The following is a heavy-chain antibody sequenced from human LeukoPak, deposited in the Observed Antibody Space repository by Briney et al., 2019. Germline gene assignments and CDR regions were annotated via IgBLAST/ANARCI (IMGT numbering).Heavy chain of an antibody. V-gene: IGHV3-53*01. CDR2: IYAGSVT. CDR1: GFTVSNNF. CDR3: ARRGYNSGSYIGEDF. Sequence: GGSLRLSCAASGFTVSNNFMTWVRQSPGKGLEYVSVIYAGSVTYYADSVKGRFTISRDNSKNTLYLQMNSLRAEDTAVYYCARRGYNSGSYIGEDFWGQGALVTVSS. J-gene: IGHJ4*02. D-gene: IGHD6-19*01.